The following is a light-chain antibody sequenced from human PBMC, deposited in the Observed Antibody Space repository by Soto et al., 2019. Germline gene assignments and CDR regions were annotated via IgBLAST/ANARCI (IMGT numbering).Light chain of an antibody. V-gene: IGKV3-20*01. CDR3: QQYGSSPRT. Sequence: EIAWTQSPDILSLSPGERATLSCRASQSVSNYYLAWYQQKPGQAPRLLIYGAFLRATGIPDRYTGSGSGTGFTLTISRLEPDDFAVYDCQQYGSSPRTFGQVTKVEIK. CDR2: GAF. CDR1: QSVSNYY. J-gene: IGKJ1*01.